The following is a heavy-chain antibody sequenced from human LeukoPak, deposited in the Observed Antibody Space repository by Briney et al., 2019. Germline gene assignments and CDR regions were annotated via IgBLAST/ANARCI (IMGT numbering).Heavy chain of an antibody. D-gene: IGHD3-10*01. J-gene: IGHJ6*02. V-gene: IGHV3-30*04. CDR2: ISYDGSNK. CDR3: ARASDYYGSGSQYGMDV. Sequence: PGRSLRLSCAASGFTFSSYAMHWVRQAPGKGLEWVAVISYDGSNKYYADSVKGRFTISRDNSKNTLYLQMNSLRAEDTAVYYCARASDYYGSGSQYGMDVWGQETTVTVSS. CDR1: GFTFSSYA.